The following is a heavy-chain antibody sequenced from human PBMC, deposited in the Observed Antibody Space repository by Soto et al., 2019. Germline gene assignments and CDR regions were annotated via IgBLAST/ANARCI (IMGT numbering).Heavy chain of an antibody. D-gene: IGHD3-10*01. Sequence: PGESLKISCAASGFTFSSYAMSWVRQAPGKGLEWVSAISGSGGSTYYADSVKGRFTISRDNSKNTLYLQMNSLRAEDTAVYYCAKEGENLYYMDVWGKGTTVTVSS. V-gene: IGHV3-23*01. CDR1: GFTFSSYA. J-gene: IGHJ6*03. CDR3: AKEGENLYYMDV. CDR2: ISGSGGST.